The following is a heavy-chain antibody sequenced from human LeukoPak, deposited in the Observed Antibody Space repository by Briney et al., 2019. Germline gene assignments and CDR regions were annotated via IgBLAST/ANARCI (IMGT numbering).Heavy chain of an antibody. CDR1: GFTFSSYW. J-gene: IGHJ4*02. D-gene: IGHD6-19*01. CDR3: AREGSSGWDEFDY. Sequence: PGGSLRLSCAASGFTFSSYWMNWVRQAPGKGLEWVANVKQDGSEKYYVDSVKGRFTISRDNAKNSLYLQMNSLRAEDTAVYYCAREGSSGWDEFDYWGQGTLVTVSS. CDR2: VKQDGSEK. V-gene: IGHV3-7*01.